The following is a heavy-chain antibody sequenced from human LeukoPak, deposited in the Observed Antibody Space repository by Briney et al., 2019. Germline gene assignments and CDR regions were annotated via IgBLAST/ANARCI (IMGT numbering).Heavy chain of an antibody. J-gene: IGHJ5*02. CDR1: GYTFTSYG. CDR3: ARVYSSGWYGLAWFDP. Sequence: ASVKVSFKASGYTFTSYGISWVRRAPGQGLEWMGWISAYNGNTNYAQKLQGRVTMTTDTSTSTAYMELRSLRSDDTAVYYCARVYSSGWYGLAWFDPWGQGTLVTVSS. D-gene: IGHD6-19*01. CDR2: ISAYNGNT. V-gene: IGHV1-18*04.